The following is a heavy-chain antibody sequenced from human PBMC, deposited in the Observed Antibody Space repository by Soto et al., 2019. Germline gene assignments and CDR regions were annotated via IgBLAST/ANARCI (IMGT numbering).Heavy chain of an antibody. Sequence: QVQLVQSGAEVKKPGSSVKVSCKASGGTFSSYAISWVRQAPGQGLEWMGGIIPIFDTANYAQKFQGRVTITADESXNTXYXALSSLRSEDTAVYYCARHDCISSSCYYYYYFGMDVWGQGTTVTVSS. CDR3: ARHDCISSSCYYYYYFGMDV. CDR2: IIPIFDTA. V-gene: IGHV1-69*12. J-gene: IGHJ6*02. D-gene: IGHD2-2*01. CDR1: GGTFSSYA.